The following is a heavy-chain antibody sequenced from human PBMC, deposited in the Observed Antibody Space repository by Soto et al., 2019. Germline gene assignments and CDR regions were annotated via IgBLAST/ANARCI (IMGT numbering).Heavy chain of an antibody. D-gene: IGHD6-19*01. J-gene: IGHJ4*02. CDR2: INHSGSA. CDR3: ARGLITGSHYSGGWYYFDS. CDR1: GESFSGHI. Sequence: LSETLSLTCAVYGESFSGHIWTWIRQTPWKGLQWIGQINHSGSASYNPSLKSRVTISVHTSNSQFSLELSSVTAADTAVYYCARGLITGSHYSGGWYYFDSWGQGTQVTVSS. V-gene: IGHV4-34*01.